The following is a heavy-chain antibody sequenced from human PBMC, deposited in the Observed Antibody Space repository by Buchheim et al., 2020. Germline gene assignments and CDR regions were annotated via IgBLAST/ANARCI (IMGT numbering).Heavy chain of an antibody. Sequence: EVQLVESGGGLVQPGGSLRLSCAASGFTFSSYWMHWVRQAPGKGLVWVSRINSDGSSTSYADSVKGRFTISRDNAKKTLYLQMNSLRAEDTAVYYCASVFEGYYDILTGYYWRDYWGQGTL. CDR1: GFTFSSYW. D-gene: IGHD3-9*01. CDR3: ASVFEGYYDILTGYYWRDY. CDR2: INSDGSST. V-gene: IGHV3-74*01. J-gene: IGHJ4*02.